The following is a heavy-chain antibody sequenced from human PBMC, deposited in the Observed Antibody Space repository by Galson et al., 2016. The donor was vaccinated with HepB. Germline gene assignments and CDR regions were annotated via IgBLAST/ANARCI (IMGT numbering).Heavy chain of an antibody. CDR1: GGTFSNFA. CDR3: AGGGGITIVRGVMPGWFDP. CDR2: IIPLFGAT. J-gene: IGHJ5*02. Sequence: VKVSCKASGGTFSNFAISWLRQAPGQGLEWMGGIIPLFGATNYAQKFQGRVTITADKSTPTVYMDLSSLRSEDPAVYYCAGGGGITIVRGVMPGWFDPWGQGTLVTVSS. V-gene: IGHV1-69*13. D-gene: IGHD3-10*01.